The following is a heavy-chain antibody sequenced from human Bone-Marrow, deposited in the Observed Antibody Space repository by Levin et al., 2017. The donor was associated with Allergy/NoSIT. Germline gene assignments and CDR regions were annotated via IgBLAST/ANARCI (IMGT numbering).Heavy chain of an antibody. CDR1: GFTFEDYA. CDR2: ISGNGASK. D-gene: IGHD6-19*01. J-gene: IGHJ4*02. Sequence: QAGGSLRLSCVASGFTFEDYAMVWVRLAPGKGLEWISGISGNGASKGYADSVKGRFTISRDKVKNSLFLQLDSLRPEDTALYYCAKSQGPGWSNYFDSWGQGTLVTVSS. V-gene: IGHV3-9*01. CDR3: AKSQGPGWSNYFDS.